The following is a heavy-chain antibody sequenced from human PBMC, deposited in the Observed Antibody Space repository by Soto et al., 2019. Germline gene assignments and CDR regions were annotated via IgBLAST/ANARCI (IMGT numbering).Heavy chain of an antibody. CDR2: ISYDGSNK. Sequence: GGSLRLSCAASGFTFSSYGMHWVRQAPGKGLEWVAVISYDGSNKYYADSVKGRFTISRDNSKNTLYLQMNSLRAEDTAVYYCAGLIAAAGTDYWGQGTLVTVSS. V-gene: IGHV3-30*03. CDR1: GFTFSSYG. D-gene: IGHD6-13*01. J-gene: IGHJ4*02. CDR3: AGLIAAAGTDY.